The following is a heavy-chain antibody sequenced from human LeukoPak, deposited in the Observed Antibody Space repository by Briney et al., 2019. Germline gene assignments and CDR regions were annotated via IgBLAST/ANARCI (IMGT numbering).Heavy chain of an antibody. J-gene: IGHJ4*02. D-gene: IGHD3-16*01. CDR3: VRDFNWAFDY. CDR1: GDSVSSKSVS. CDR2: TRYRSTWNT. V-gene: IGHV6-1*01. Sequence: SQTLSLTCAISGDSVSSKSVSWSWMRQSPSRGLEYLGRTRYRSTWNTFYSLSVEGRITINADTSRNEVPLRLSSVSPEDTALYYCVRDFNWAFDYWGQGTLVPVSS.